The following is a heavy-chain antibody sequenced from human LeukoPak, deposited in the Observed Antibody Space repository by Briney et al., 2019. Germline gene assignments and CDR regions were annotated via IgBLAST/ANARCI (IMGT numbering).Heavy chain of an antibody. Sequence: SETLSLTCTVSGGSISSGSYYWSWIRQPAGKGLEWIGRIYTSGSTNYNPSLKSRVTISVDTSKNQFSLKLSSVTAADTAVYYCARVVVRGGFDYWGQGTLVTVSS. CDR3: ARVVVRGGFDY. CDR2: IYTSGST. J-gene: IGHJ4*02. CDR1: GGSISSGSYY. V-gene: IGHV4-61*02.